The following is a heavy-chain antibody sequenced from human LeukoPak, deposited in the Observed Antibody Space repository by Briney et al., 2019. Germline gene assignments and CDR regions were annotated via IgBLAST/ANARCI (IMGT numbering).Heavy chain of an antibody. CDR3: ARDMEMATITGPFDY. Sequence: GASVKVSCKASGGTFSSYAISWVRQAPGQGLEWMGGIIPIFGTANYAQKFQGRVTITADESTSTAYMELSSLRSEDTAVYYCARDMEMATITGPFDYWGQETLVTVSS. J-gene: IGHJ4*02. CDR1: GGTFSSYA. D-gene: IGHD5-12*01. CDR2: IIPIFGTA. V-gene: IGHV1-69*13.